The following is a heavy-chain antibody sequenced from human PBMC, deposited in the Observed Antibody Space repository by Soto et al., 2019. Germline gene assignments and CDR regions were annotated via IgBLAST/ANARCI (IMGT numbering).Heavy chain of an antibody. CDR1: GGSLSSYY. V-gene: IGHV4-59*12. J-gene: IGHJ5*02. D-gene: IGHD3-22*01. Sequence: PSETLSLTCVVSGGSLSSYYWSWIRQPPGKGLEWIGYIYYSGSTNYNPSLKSRVTISRDNAKNSLYLQMNSLRAGDTAVYYCARATYYYDSSGYPWFDPWGQGTLVTVSS. CDR3: ARATYYYDSSGYPWFDP. CDR2: IYYSGST.